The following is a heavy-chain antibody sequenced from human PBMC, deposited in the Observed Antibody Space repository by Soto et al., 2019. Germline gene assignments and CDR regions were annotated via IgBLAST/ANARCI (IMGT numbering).Heavy chain of an antibody. Sequence: PGESQKISYKGSGYSFTSYWIGWVRQMPGKGLEWMGIIYPGDSDTRYSPSFQGQVTISADKSISTAYLQWSSLKASDTAMYYCARPDSSSSVNAFDIWGQGTMVTVSS. CDR3: ARPDSSSSVNAFDI. J-gene: IGHJ3*02. V-gene: IGHV5-51*01. CDR1: GYSFTSYW. CDR2: IYPGDSDT. D-gene: IGHD6-6*01.